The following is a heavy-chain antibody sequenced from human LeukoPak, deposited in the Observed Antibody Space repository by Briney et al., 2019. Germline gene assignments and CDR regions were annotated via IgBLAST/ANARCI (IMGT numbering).Heavy chain of an antibody. CDR1: GGSFSGYY. D-gene: IGHD2-15*01. CDR2: INHSGST. V-gene: IGHV4-34*01. CDR3: AREVGIVVVGAATSSGYFDY. Sequence: PSETLSLTCAVYGGSFSGYYWSWIRQPPGKGLEWIGEINHSGSTNYNPSLKGRVTISVDTSKNQFSLKLSSVTAADTAVYYCAREVGIVVVGAATSSGYFDYWGQGTLVTVSS. J-gene: IGHJ4*02.